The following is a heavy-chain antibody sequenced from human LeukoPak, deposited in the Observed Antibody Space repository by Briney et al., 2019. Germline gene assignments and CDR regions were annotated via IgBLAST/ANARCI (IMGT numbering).Heavy chain of an antibody. CDR1: GFTFSSYW. D-gene: IGHD3-16*02. CDR3: ASLMITFGGVIVMGG. Sequence: GGSLRLSCAASGFTFSSYWMSWVRQAPGRGLEWVANIKEDGSEKYYVDSVRGRFTISRDNAKNSLYLYMTSLRAEDTAVYYCASLMITFGGVIVMGGWGQGTLVTVPS. V-gene: IGHV3-7*01. CDR2: IKEDGSEK. J-gene: IGHJ4*02.